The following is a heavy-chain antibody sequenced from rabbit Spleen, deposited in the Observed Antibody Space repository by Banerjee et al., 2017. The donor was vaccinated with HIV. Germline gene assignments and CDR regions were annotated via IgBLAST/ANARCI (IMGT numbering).Heavy chain of an antibody. V-gene: IGHV1S45*01. CDR3: GRHVNTAGNGYDL. CDR1: GFSFSSSYW. D-gene: IGHD8-1*01. J-gene: IGHJ3*01. Sequence: QEQLEESGGDLVKPEGSLTLTCTASGFSFSSSYWICWVRQAPGKGLEWIACIYTGNGKTAYASWAKGRFTISKTSSTTVTLQITSLTAADTATYFCGRHVNTAGNGYDLWGQGTLVTVS. CDR2: IYTGNGKT.